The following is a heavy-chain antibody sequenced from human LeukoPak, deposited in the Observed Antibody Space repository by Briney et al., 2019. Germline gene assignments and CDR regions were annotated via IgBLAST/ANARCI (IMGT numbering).Heavy chain of an antibody. CDR2: MYSGGIT. CDR3: AREEMTTVSASYYFFALDV. CDR1: GFTGSSNY. J-gene: IGHJ6*02. D-gene: IGHD4-11*01. V-gene: IGHV3-66*02. Sequence: GGSLRLSCEASGFTGSSNYMTWVRQAPGKGLEWLSVMYSGGITYHADSVKGRFTISRDNSKNTLYLQMNSLRPDDTAVYYCAREEMTTVSASYYFFALDVWGQGATVTVSS.